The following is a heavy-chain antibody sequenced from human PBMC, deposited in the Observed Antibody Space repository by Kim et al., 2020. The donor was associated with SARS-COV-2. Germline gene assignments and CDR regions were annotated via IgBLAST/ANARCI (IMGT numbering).Heavy chain of an antibody. V-gene: IGHV3-53*01. CDR3: AREGSIAVAGNDAFDI. D-gene: IGHD6-19*01. J-gene: IGHJ3*02. CDR2: IYSGGST. Sequence: GGSLRLSCAASGFTVSSYYMSWVRQAPGKGLEWVSVIYSGGSTYYADSVKGRFTISRDNSKNTLYLQMNSLRAEDTAVYYCAREGSIAVAGNDAFDIWGQGTMVTVSS. CDR1: GFTVSSYY.